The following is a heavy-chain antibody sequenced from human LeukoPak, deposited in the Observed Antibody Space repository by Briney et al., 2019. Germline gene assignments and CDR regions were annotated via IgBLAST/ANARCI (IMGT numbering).Heavy chain of an antibody. CDR1: GFTFSSYW. D-gene: IGHD3-22*01. J-gene: IGHJ4*02. CDR3: AQMGGSGYYSKGVIDY. V-gene: IGHV3-74*01. CDR2: INSDGSST. Sequence: GGSLRLSCAASGFTFSSYWMHWVRQAPGKGLVWVSRINSDGSSTSYADSVKGRFTISRDNAKNTLYLQMNSLRAEDTTVYYCAQMGGSGYYSKGVIDYWGQGTLVTVSS.